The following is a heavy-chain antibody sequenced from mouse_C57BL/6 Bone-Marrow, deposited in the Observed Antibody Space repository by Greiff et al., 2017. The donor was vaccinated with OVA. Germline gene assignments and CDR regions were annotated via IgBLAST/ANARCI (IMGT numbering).Heavy chain of an antibody. D-gene: IGHD2-5*01. CDR2: IHPNSGST. Sequence: QVQLQQPGAELVKPGASVKLSCKASGYTFTSYWMHWVKQRPGQGLEWIGMIHPNSGSTNYNEKFKSKATLTVDKSSSTAYMQLRSLTSEDSAVYFCVPTIVSDFEYWGQGTTRTVSS. J-gene: IGHJ2*01. CDR1: GYTFTSYW. V-gene: IGHV1-64*01. CDR3: VPTIVSDFEY.